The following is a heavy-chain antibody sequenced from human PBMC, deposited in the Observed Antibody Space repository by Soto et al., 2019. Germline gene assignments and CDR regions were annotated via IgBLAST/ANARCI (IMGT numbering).Heavy chain of an antibody. CDR1: GGRFSSYA. CDR3: ARGLRFLEWLNAEDAFDI. Sequence: SVKVSCKASGGRFSSYAISWGRQAPGQGLEWMGRIIPILGIANYAQKFQGRVTITADKSTSTAYMELSSLRSEDTAVYYCARGLRFLEWLNAEDAFDIWGQGTMVTVSS. V-gene: IGHV1-69*04. CDR2: IIPILGIA. D-gene: IGHD3-3*01. J-gene: IGHJ3*02.